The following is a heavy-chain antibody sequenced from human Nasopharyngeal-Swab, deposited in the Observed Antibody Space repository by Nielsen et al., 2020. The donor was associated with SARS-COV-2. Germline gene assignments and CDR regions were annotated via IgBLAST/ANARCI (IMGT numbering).Heavy chain of an antibody. CDR3: AREMATIPVDFRAFDI. V-gene: IGHV4-4*07. J-gene: IGHJ3*02. D-gene: IGHD5-24*01. CDR1: GGSISSYY. Sequence: SETLSLTCTASGGSISSYYWSWIRQLAGKGLEWIGRIYTSGSTHYNPSLKSRVTMSVDTSKNQFSLKLSSVTAADTAVYYCAREMATIPVDFRAFDIWGQGTMVTVSS. CDR2: IYTSGST.